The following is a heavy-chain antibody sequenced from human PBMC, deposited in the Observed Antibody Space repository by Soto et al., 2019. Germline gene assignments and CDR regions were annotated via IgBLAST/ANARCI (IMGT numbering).Heavy chain of an antibody. J-gene: IGHJ4*02. D-gene: IGHD3-22*01. CDR1: GYSFTSYW. V-gene: IGHV5-51*01. CDR2: IYPGDSDT. Sequence: GESLKISCKGSGYSFTSYWIGWVRQMPGKGLEWMGIIYPGDSDTRYSPSFQGQVTISADKSISTAYLQWSSLKASDTAMYYCARQPPGDYYDSSGYYAAFDYWGQGTLVTVSS. CDR3: ARQPPGDYYDSSGYYAAFDY.